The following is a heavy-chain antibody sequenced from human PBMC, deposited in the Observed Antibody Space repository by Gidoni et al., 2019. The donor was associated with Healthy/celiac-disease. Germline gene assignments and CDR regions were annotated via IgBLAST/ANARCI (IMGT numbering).Heavy chain of an antibody. Sequence: QVQLVQSGAEVKKPGASVKVSCKASGYTFTSSDINWVRQATGQGLEWMGWMNPNSGNTGYAQKFQGRVTMTRNTSISTAYMELSSLRSEDTAVYYCARGGGTYYDFWSGYFYFDLWGRGTLVTVSS. CDR2: MNPNSGNT. D-gene: IGHD3-3*01. J-gene: IGHJ2*01. CDR3: ARGGGTYYDFWSGYFYFDL. V-gene: IGHV1-8*01. CDR1: GYTFTSSD.